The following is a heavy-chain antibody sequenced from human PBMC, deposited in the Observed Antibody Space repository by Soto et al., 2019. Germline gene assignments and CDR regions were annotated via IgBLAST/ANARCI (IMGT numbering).Heavy chain of an antibody. J-gene: IGHJ5*02. Sequence: PGGSLRLSCAASGFTFSSYSMNWVRQAPGKGLEWVSSISSSSSYIYYADSVKGRFTISRDNAKNSLYLQMNSLRAEDTAVYYCSRFPKGYYDFWSGYYPYNWFDPWGQGTLVTVSS. V-gene: IGHV3-21*01. CDR2: ISSSSSYI. D-gene: IGHD3-3*01. CDR1: GFTFSSYS. CDR3: SRFPKGYYDFWSGYYPYNWFDP.